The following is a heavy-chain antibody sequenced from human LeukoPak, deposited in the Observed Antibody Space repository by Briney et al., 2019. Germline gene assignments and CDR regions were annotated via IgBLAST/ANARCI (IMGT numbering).Heavy chain of an antibody. Sequence: GESLKISCKGSGYSFTSYWIGWVRQMPGKGLEWMGIIYPGDSDTRYSPSFQGQVTISADKSISTAYLQWSSLKASDTAMYYCARTYVGAAAGIQTWFDPWGQETLVTVSS. CDR3: ARTYVGAAAGIQTWFDP. CDR1: GYSFTSYW. J-gene: IGHJ5*02. CDR2: IYPGDSDT. D-gene: IGHD6-13*01. V-gene: IGHV5-51*01.